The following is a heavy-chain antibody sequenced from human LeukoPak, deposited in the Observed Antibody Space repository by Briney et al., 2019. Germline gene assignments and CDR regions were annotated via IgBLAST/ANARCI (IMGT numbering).Heavy chain of an antibody. Sequence: SETLSLTCTVSGGSISSGSYYWSWIRQPAGKGLEWIGRIYTSGSTNYNPSLKSRVTISVDTSKNQFSLKLSSVTAADTAVYYCARDYVDTADYWGQGTLVTVSS. CDR2: IYTSGST. J-gene: IGHJ4*02. V-gene: IGHV4-61*02. CDR1: GGSISSGSYY. D-gene: IGHD5-18*01. CDR3: ARDYVDTADY.